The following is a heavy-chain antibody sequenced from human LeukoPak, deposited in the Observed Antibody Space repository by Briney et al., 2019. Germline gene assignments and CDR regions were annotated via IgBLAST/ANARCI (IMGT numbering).Heavy chain of an antibody. Sequence: SETLSLTCAVYGGSFSGYYWSWIRQPPGKGLEWIGEINHSGSTNYNPSLKSRVTISVDTSKNQFSLKLSSVTAADTAVYYCARDRNLAAAGDGFDPWGQGTLVTVSS. CDR2: INHSGST. CDR1: GGSFSGYY. V-gene: IGHV4-34*01. D-gene: IGHD6-13*01. CDR3: ARDRNLAAAGDGFDP. J-gene: IGHJ5*02.